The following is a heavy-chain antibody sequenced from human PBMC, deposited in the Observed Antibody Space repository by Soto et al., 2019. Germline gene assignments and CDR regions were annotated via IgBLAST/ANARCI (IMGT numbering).Heavy chain of an antibody. CDR3: ARGERFLEWLLPYYYYYGMDV. CDR1: GGTFSSYA. D-gene: IGHD3-3*01. J-gene: IGHJ6*02. Sequence: SVEVSCKASGGTFSSYAISWVRQAPGEGLEWMGGIIPIFDTANYAQKFQGRVTITADESTSTAYMELSSLRSEDTAVYYCARGERFLEWLLPYYYYYGMDVWGQGTTVTVSS. V-gene: IGHV1-69*13. CDR2: IIPIFDTA.